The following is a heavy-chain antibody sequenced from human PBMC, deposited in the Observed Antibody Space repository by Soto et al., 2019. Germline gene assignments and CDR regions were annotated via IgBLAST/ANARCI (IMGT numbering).Heavy chain of an antibody. CDR1: GGSISSSSYY. V-gene: IGHV4-39*01. Sequence: QLQLQESGPGLVKPSETLSLTCTVSGGSISSSSYYWGWIRQPPGKGLEWIGSIYYSGSTYYNPSLKSRVTISVDTSKNQFSLKLSSVTAADTAVYYCARRRRIGAAGGFDYWGQGTLVTVSS. J-gene: IGHJ4*02. CDR2: IYYSGST. CDR3: ARRRRIGAAGGFDY. D-gene: IGHD6-13*01.